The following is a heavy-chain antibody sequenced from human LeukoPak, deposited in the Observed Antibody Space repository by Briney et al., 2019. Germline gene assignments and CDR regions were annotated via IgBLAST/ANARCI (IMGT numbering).Heavy chain of an antibody. CDR2: IYHSGST. Sequence: SETLSLTCTVSGYSISSGYYWGWIRQPPGKGLEWIGSIYHSGSTYYNPSLKSRVTISVDKSKNQFSLKLSSVTAADTAVYYCARRFYDFWSGYLYYFDYWGQGTLVTVSS. V-gene: IGHV4-38-2*02. CDR1: GYSISSGYY. CDR3: ARRFYDFWSGYLYYFDY. J-gene: IGHJ4*02. D-gene: IGHD3-3*01.